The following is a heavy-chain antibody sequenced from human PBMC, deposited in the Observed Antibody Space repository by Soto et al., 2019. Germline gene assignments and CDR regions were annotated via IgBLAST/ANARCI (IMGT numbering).Heavy chain of an antibody. D-gene: IGHD3-3*01. CDR1: GFTFSGSA. CDR2: IRSKGNNYAT. V-gene: IGHV3-73*01. J-gene: IGHJ6*03. Sequence: EVQLVESGGGLVQPGGSLKLSCAASGFTFSGSAMHWVRQASGKGLEWVGRIRSKGNNYATAYGASLKGRFTISRDDSKNTAYLQMNSLNTEDTAVYYCXRQASDFWSGKPQYYMDVWGKGTTVTVSS. CDR3: XRQASDFWSGKPQYYMDV.